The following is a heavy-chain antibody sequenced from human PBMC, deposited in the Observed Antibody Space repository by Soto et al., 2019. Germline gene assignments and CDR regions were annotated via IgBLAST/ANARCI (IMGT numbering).Heavy chain of an antibody. J-gene: IGHJ4*02. CDR3: ARTIYGDTVDY. D-gene: IGHD4-17*01. Sequence: QVQLVQSGAEVKKPGASVKVSCKASGYTFTSYDINWVRQATGQGLEWMGWMNPNSGNTVHAQKFQGRATRTRNTFISTAYMELSSLRSEDTAVYYCARTIYGDTVDYWGPGALVSVSS. CDR2: MNPNSGNT. V-gene: IGHV1-8*01. CDR1: GYTFTSYD.